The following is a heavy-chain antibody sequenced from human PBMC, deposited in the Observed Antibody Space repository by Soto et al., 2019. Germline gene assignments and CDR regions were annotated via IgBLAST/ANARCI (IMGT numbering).Heavy chain of an antibody. V-gene: IGHV3-23*01. Sequence: EVQLLESGGGLVQPGGSLRLSCAASGFTFSSYAMSWVRQAPGKGLEWVSAISGSGGSTYYADSVKGRFTLSGDNSKNTLYLQRKRLGTEDRAVYYWAEDLGYGYGYGAVDYWGQGTLVTVSS. CDR3: AEDLGYGYGYGAVDY. CDR2: ISGSGGST. D-gene: IGHD5-18*01. CDR1: GFTFSSYA. J-gene: IGHJ4*02.